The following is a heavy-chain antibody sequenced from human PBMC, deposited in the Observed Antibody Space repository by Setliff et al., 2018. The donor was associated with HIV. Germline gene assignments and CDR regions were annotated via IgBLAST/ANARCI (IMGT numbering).Heavy chain of an antibody. J-gene: IGHJ6*03. CDR3: ASLRGDYVGQYYYYMDI. D-gene: IGHD4-17*01. CDR2: IYPGDSDT. Sequence: GESLKISCEASGYNFNSYWIGWVRQMPGKGLEWVAVIYPGDSDTRYSPSFEDQVTISVDKSISTAYLQWRSLETSDTALYYCASLRGDYVGQYYYYMDIWGKGTTVTVSS. CDR1: GYNFNSYW. V-gene: IGHV5-51*01.